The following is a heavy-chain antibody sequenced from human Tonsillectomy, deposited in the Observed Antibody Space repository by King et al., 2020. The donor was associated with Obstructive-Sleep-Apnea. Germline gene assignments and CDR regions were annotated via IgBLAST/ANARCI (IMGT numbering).Heavy chain of an antibody. D-gene: IGHD6-13*01. V-gene: IGHV4-34*01. CDR1: GGSFSDYY. CDR3: ARGSGAADVNWFDP. Sequence: QVQLQQWGAGLLKPSETLSLTCAVYGGSFSDYYWSLISQPPGKGLEWIGEINHSGSTNYNPSLKSRVTISVDMSKNQFSLKLTSVAAADTAVYYCARGSGAADVNWFDPWGQGAPVTVSS. CDR2: INHSGST. J-gene: IGHJ5*02.